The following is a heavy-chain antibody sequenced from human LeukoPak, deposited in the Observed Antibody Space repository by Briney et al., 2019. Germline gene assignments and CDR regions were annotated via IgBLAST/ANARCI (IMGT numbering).Heavy chain of an antibody. CDR3: ARERGYCASSSCYTSDAFDI. CDR1: GYDFTSYA. V-gene: IGHV1-3*01. J-gene: IGHJ3*02. D-gene: IGHD2-2*02. CDR2: INAGNGNT. Sequence: ASVKVSCKASGYDFTSYAMHWVRQAPGQRLEWMGWINAGNGNTKYSQKFQGRVTVTRDTSTSTAYMELSSLRSEDTAVYFCARERGYCASSSCYTSDAFDIWGQGTVVTVSS.